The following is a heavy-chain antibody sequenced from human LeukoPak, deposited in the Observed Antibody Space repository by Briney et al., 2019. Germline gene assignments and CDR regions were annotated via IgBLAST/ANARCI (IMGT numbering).Heavy chain of an antibody. J-gene: IGHJ4*02. CDR2: IYYSGCT. Sequence: SETLSLTCAVYGGSFSGYYWSWIRQHPGKGLEWIGYIYYSGCTYYNPSLKSRVTISVDTSKNQFSLKLSSVTAADTAVYYCARAANWGSGDDFDYWGQGALVTVSS. D-gene: IGHD7-27*01. CDR3: ARAANWGSGDDFDY. V-gene: IGHV4-31*11. CDR1: GGSFSGYY.